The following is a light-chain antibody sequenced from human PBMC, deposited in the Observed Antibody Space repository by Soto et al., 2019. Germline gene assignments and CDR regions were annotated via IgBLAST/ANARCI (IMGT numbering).Light chain of an antibody. Sequence: DIQMTQSPSSLSASVGDRVTITCQASQDITNYLNWYQQKPGKAPRLLLYDASSLQSGVPSRFSGSGSGTDFTLTISSLQPEDFATYYCQQSYSTRVTFGPGTKVDIK. CDR3: QQSYSTRVT. V-gene: IGKV1-39*01. CDR2: DAS. CDR1: QDITNY. J-gene: IGKJ3*01.